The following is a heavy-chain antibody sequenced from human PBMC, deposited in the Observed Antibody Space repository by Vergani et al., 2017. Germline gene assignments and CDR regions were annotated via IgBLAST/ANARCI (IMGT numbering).Heavy chain of an antibody. CDR2: IWYDGSNK. Sequence: VQLVESGGGLVQPGRSLRLSCAASGFTFNDYAMHWVRQAPGKGLEWVAVIWYDGSNKYFADSVKGRFSISRDNSKNTLYLQMNSLRDEDTAVYYCARESGFGESFSFGAHYWGQGTLVTVSS. D-gene: IGHD3-10*01. V-gene: IGHV3-33*08. J-gene: IGHJ4*02. CDR1: GFTFNDYA. CDR3: ARESGFGESFSFGAHY.